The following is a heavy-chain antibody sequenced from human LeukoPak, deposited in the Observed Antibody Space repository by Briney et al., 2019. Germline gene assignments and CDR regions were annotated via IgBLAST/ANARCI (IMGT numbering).Heavy chain of an antibody. Sequence: GGSLRLSCAASGFTFSSYSMNWVRQAPGKGLEWVSYISSSSSTIYYADSVKGRFTISRDNAKNSLYMQMNSLRSEDTAVYYCASEQWYLQGMFDYWGQGTLVTVSS. CDR3: ASEQWYLQGMFDY. CDR1: GFTFSSYS. J-gene: IGHJ4*02. D-gene: IGHD2-8*01. CDR2: ISSSSSTI. V-gene: IGHV3-48*04.